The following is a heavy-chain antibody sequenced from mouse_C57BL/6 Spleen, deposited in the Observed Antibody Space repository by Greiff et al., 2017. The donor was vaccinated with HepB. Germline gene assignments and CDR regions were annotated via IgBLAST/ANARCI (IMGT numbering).Heavy chain of an antibody. CDR1: GFSLTSYG. V-gene: IGHV2-2*01. CDR3: ARGGGRYFDV. Sequence: QVQLQQSGPGLVQPSQSLSITCTASGFSLTSYGVHWVRQSPGKGLEWLGVIWSGGSTDYNAAFISRLSISKDNSKSQVFFKMNSLQADDTAIYYCARGGGRYFDVWGTGTTVTVSS. CDR2: IWSGGST. J-gene: IGHJ1*03.